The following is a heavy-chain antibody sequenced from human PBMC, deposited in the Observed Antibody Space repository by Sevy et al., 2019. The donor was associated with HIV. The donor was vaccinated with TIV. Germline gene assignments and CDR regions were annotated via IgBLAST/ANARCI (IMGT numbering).Heavy chain of an antibody. CDR2: INPQTGGT. CDR1: GYTFTEYY. CDR3: ARMGDYFDTSGYYPLKY. J-gene: IGHJ4*02. V-gene: IGHV1-2*02. D-gene: IGHD3-22*01. Sequence: ASVKVSCKASGYTFTEYYVHWLRQAPGQGLEWMGWINPQTGGTYFAKKFQDRVTLTRDKSINAVYMELSGLKFDDTAVFYCARMGDYFDTSGYYPLKYWGLGTLVTVSS.